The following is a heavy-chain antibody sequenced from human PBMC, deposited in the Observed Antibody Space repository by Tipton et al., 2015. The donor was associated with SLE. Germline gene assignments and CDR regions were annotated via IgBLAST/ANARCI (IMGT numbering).Heavy chain of an antibody. J-gene: IGHJ3*02. V-gene: IGHV4-34*01. CDR3: ARDSSGWRDAFDI. CDR2: INHSGST. D-gene: IGHD6-19*01. CDR1: GGSFSGYY. Sequence: TLSLTCAVYGGSFSGYYWSWIRQPPGKGLEWIGEINHSGSTNYNPSLKSRVTISVDTSKNQFSLKLSSVTAADTAVYYCARDSSGWRDAFDIWGQGTMVTVSS.